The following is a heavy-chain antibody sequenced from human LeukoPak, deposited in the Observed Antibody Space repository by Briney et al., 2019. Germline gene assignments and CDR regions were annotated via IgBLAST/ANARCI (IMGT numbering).Heavy chain of an antibody. CDR2: IIPIFGTA. D-gene: IGHD6-6*01. J-gene: IGHJ6*03. V-gene: IGHV1-69*05. CDR1: GGTFSSYA. CDR3: ARSSSSHYYYYYMDV. Sequence: GASVKVSCKASGGTFSSYAISWVRQAPGKGLEWMGGIIPIFGTANYAQKFQGGVTITTDESTSTAYMELSSLRSEDTAVYYCARSSSSHYYYYYMDVWGKGTTVTVSS.